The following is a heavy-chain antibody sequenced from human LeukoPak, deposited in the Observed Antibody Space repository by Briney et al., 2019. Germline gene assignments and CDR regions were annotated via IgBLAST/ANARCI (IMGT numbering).Heavy chain of an antibody. D-gene: IGHD2-21*02. Sequence: GGSLRLSCAASGFTFRSYAMSWVRQAPGKGLEWVSTLSYSGGNTYYADSVKGRFTISRDNSKNTLFLHMNSLRAEDTAKYYCAKGCGGNCYSDFDYWGQGTLVTVSS. J-gene: IGHJ4*02. CDR2: LSYSGGNT. V-gene: IGHV3-23*01. CDR3: AKGCGGNCYSDFDY. CDR1: GFTFRSYA.